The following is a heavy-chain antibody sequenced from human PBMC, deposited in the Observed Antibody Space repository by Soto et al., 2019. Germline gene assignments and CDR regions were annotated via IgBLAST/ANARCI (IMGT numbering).Heavy chain of an antibody. CDR3: ARADGSGLIDY. J-gene: IGHJ4*02. Sequence: QVQLQESGPGLVKPSQTLSLTCTVSGGSIGSGGYYWSWVRQHPGKGLEWIGYIYFSGSTYYTASLRSRVSISGDTSKNQFSLNLSSVTAADTAVYYCARADGSGLIDYWGQGTLVTVSS. CDR1: GGSIGSGGYY. D-gene: IGHD3-22*01. V-gene: IGHV4-31*03. CDR2: IYFSGST.